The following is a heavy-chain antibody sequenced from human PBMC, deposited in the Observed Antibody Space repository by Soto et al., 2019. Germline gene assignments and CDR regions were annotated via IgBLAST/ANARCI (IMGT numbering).Heavy chain of an antibody. J-gene: IGHJ6*03. CDR3: ARETRYCSGGSCYRNVNYMDV. CDR2: INAGNGNT. CDR1: GYAFTSYA. Sequence: ASVTVSCKASGYAFTSYAMHWVRQAPGQRLEWMGWINAGNGNTKYSQKFQRRVTITRDTSASTAYMELSSLRSEDTAVYYCARETRYCSGGSCYRNVNYMDVWGKGTTVTVSS. D-gene: IGHD2-15*01. V-gene: IGHV1-3*01.